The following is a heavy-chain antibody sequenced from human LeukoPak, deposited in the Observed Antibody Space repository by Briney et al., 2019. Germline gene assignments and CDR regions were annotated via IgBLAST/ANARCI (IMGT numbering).Heavy chain of an antibody. CDR2: ISSSGSTI. CDR3: ASASWISAADAVC. CDR1: GFTFSDYY. V-gene: IGHV3-11*01. J-gene: IGHJ4*02. Sequence: GGSLRLSCAASGFTFSDYYMSWIRQAPGKGLEWVSYISSSGSTIYYADSVKGRCTLSRDISRNTVYLQLNNLRVEDTAIYYCASASWISAADAVCWGQGTQVTVSS. D-gene: IGHD2-2*03.